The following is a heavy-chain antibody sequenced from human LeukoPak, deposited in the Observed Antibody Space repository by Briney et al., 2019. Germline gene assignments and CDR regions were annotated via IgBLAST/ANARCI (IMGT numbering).Heavy chain of an antibody. J-gene: IGHJ4*02. D-gene: IGHD5-18*01. CDR1: GGSFSSYS. CDR3: ARDSEDTAMVD. Sequence: EASVKVSCKASGGSFSSYSISWVRQAPGQGREWMGGIIPIFGTANYAQKFQGRVTITADESTSTAYMELSSLRSEDTAVYYCARDSEDTAMVDWGQGTLVTVSS. CDR2: IIPIFGTA. V-gene: IGHV1-69*13.